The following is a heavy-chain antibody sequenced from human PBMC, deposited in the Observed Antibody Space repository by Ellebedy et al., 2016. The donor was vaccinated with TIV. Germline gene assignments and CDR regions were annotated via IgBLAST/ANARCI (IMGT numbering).Heavy chain of an antibody. V-gene: IGHV4-4*08. CDR1: GASMKYNY. D-gene: IGHD3-3*01. CDR3: ARAPRTYNFWSGYREHFHY. J-gene: IGHJ4*02. Sequence: MPSETLSLTCEVSGASMKYNYWSWVRQPPGKGLEWIGYIYDIGTTNYNPSLKSRVAISIDPSKNQFSLKLKSVTAADTAVYFCARAPRTYNFWSGYREHFHYWGQGILVTVSS. CDR2: IYDIGTT.